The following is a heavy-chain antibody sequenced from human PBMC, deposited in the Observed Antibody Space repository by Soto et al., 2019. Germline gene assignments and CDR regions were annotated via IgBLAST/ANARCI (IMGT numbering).Heavy chain of an antibody. Sequence: EVQLVESGGGLVKPGGSLRLSCVGSGFTFTNYNMDWVRQAPGKGLEWVSSISSGSGSKSYADSVRGRFTVSSDNAKNSLYLEIDSLRVEDTAAYYCATRRHCRGTGCHPNFQHWGQGTLVTVSS. J-gene: IGHJ1*01. D-gene: IGHD2-2*01. CDR1: GFTFTNYN. V-gene: IGHV3-21*01. CDR2: ISSGSGSK. CDR3: ATRRHCRGTGCHPNFQH.